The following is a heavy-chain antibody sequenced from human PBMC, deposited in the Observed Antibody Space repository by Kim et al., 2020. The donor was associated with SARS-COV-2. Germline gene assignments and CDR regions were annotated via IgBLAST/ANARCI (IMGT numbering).Heavy chain of an antibody. CDR3: AKSLQPGAGYFHYYATDV. CDR1: GFTFSDTG. CDR2: ISYDGTDK. Sequence: GGSLRLSCATSGFTFSDTGMHWVRQAPAKGLEWVAVISYDGTDKYYLESVKGRFTISRDNSKNTLYLQMNSLRTDDSAVYYCAKSLQPGAGYFHYYATDV. V-gene: IGHV3-30*18. J-gene: IGHJ6*01. D-gene: IGHD2-8*02.